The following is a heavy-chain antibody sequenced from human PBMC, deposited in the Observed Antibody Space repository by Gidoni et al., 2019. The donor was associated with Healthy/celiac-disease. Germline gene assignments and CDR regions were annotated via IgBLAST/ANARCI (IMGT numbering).Heavy chain of an antibody. Sequence: EVQLVESGGGLVQPGGSLRLSCAASGFTVSSNYMSWVRQAPGKGRECVSVIDSGCSTYYADSVKGRFTISRDNSKNTLYLQMNSLRAEDTAVYYCANLRLGELSPGWIDYWGQGTLVTVSS. V-gene: IGHV3-66*02. D-gene: IGHD3-16*02. CDR2: IDSGCST. CDR1: GFTVSSNY. J-gene: IGHJ4*02. CDR3: ANLRLGELSPGWIDY.